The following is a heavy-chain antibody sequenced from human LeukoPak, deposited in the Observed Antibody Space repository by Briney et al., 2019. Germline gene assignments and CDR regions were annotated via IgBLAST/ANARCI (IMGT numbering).Heavy chain of an antibody. CDR3: ARSFTPYSSSWYRDWYYYYGMDV. D-gene: IGHD6-13*01. V-gene: IGHV4-4*07. J-gene: IGHJ6*02. CDR2: IYTSGST. Sequence: PSETLSLTCTVSGGLISSYYWSWIRQRAGKGLEWIGRIYTSGSTDYNPSLKSRVTMSVDTSKNQFSLKLSSVTAADTAVYYCARSFTPYSSSWYRDWYYYYGMDVWGQGTTVTVSS. CDR1: GGLISSYY.